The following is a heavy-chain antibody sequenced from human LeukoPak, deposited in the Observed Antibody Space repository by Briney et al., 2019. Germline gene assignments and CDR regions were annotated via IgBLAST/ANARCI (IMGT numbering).Heavy chain of an antibody. Sequence: ASVKVSCKASGYTFTGYYMHWVRQAPGQGLEWMGRINPNSGGTNYAQKFQGRVTMTRDTSIGTAYMELSRLRSDDTAVYYCARGEENDYGDYGDWFDPWGQGTLVTVSS. V-gene: IGHV1-2*06. J-gene: IGHJ5*02. CDR2: INPNSGGT. D-gene: IGHD4-17*01. CDR3: ARGEENDYGDYGDWFDP. CDR1: GYTFTGYY.